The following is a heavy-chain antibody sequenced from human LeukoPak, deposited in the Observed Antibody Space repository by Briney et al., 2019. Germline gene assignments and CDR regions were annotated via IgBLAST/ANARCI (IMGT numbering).Heavy chain of an antibody. J-gene: IGHJ4*02. CDR3: ARSHPDGYDLPIDY. D-gene: IGHD5-12*01. CDR2: IYTSGST. V-gene: IGHV4-61*02. CDR1: GGSISSTSSY. Sequence: PSQTLSLTCTVSGGSISSTSSYWSWIRQPAGKGLEWIGRIYTSGSTNYNPSLKSRVTISVDTSENQFSLKLSSVTAADTAVHYCARSHPDGYDLPIDYWGQGTLVTVSS.